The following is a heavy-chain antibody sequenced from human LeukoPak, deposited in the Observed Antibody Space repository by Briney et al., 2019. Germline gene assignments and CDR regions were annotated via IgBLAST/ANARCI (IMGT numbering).Heavy chain of an antibody. V-gene: IGHV4-4*07. CDR2: IYTSGST. Sequence: SETLSLTCAVSGGSISSYYWSWIRPPAGKGLEWIGRIYTSGSTNYNPSLKSRVTMSVDTSKNQSYMKLSSVTAADTAVYYCARDSADYYDSSGYFEYAFDIWGQGTMVTVSS. D-gene: IGHD3-22*01. CDR1: GGSISSYY. J-gene: IGHJ3*02. CDR3: ARDSADYYDSSGYFEYAFDI.